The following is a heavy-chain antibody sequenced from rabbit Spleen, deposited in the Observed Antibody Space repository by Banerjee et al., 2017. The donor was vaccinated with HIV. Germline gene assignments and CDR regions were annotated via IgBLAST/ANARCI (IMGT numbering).Heavy chain of an antibody. CDR2: TYAVTGKA. Sequence: QEQLVESGGGLVKPEGSLTLTCTASGFSFSNKSVMCWVRQAPGKGLEWIAFTYAVTGKAVNAGWANGRFSCPKSLWTSVARQMSSLTAAATAAYLCPSNYVTAFDPWAQGPSSPS. J-gene: IGHJ2*01. D-gene: IGHD1-1*01. CDR3: PSNYVTAFDP. V-gene: IGHV1S45*01. CDR1: GFSFSNKSV.